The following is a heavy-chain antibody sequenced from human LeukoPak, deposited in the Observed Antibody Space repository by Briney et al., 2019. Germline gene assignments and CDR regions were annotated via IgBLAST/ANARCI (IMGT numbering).Heavy chain of an antibody. CDR1: GFTFSTYG. J-gene: IGHJ4*02. Sequence: GGSLRLSCAASGFTFSTYGMHWVRQAPGKGLEWVSSISSSSSYIYYADSVKGRFTISRDNAKNSLYLQMNSLRAEDTALYYCARDTVGVTDYWGQGTLVTVSS. V-gene: IGHV3-21*01. CDR2: ISSSSSYI. D-gene: IGHD1-26*01. CDR3: ARDTVGVTDY.